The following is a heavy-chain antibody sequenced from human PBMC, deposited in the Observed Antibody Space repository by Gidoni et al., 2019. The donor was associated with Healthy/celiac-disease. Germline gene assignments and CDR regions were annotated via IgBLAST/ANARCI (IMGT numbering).Heavy chain of an antibody. J-gene: IGHJ2*01. CDR3: AKAARGLIVVVPAANWYFDL. V-gene: IGHV3-23*01. CDR2: ISGSGGST. D-gene: IGHD2-2*01. Sequence: EVQLLESGGGLVQPGGSLRLSCAASGFTFSSYAMSWVRQAPVKGLEWVSAISGSGGSTYYADSVKGRFTISRDNSKNTLYLQMNSLRAEDTAVYYCAKAARGLIVVVPAANWYFDLWGRGTLVTVSS. CDR1: GFTFSSYA.